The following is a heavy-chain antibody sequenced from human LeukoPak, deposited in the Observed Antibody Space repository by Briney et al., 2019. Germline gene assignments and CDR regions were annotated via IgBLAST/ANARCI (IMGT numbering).Heavy chain of an antibody. CDR1: GFTFSSYA. D-gene: IGHD2-15*01. Sequence: GGSLRLSCAASGFTFSSYAMSWVRQAPGKGLEWVSAISGSGGNTYYADSVRGRFTISRDNSKNTVYLQMNSLRAENTAVYSCVRCSGDSCYGEYYFDYWGQGTLVTVSS. J-gene: IGHJ4*02. CDR2: ISGSGGNT. CDR3: VRCSGDSCYGEYYFDY. V-gene: IGHV3-23*01.